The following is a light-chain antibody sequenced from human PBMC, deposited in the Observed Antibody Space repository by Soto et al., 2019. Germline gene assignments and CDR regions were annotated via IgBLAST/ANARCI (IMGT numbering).Light chain of an antibody. Sequence: DIVMTQSPDSLAVSLGERATINCKSSQSVLYSSNNKNYLAWYQQKPGQPPKLLISWASTRESGVPDRFSGGGSGTDFTLSITSLQAEDVAVYYCHQYLSAPYTFGQGTKLEIK. CDR3: HQYLSAPYT. CDR2: WAS. V-gene: IGKV4-1*01. J-gene: IGKJ2*01. CDR1: QSVLYSSNNKNY.